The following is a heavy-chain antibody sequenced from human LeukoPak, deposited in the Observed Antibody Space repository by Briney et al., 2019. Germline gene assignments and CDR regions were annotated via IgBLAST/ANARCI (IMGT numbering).Heavy chain of an antibody. CDR1: GFTVITSY. CDR2: ISREGTT. Sequence: PGGSLRLSCAASGFTVITSYMSWVRQAPGKGLEWVSVISREGTTYYADSVKGRFTISRDNSKNTLYLQMNTLRAEDTAMYYCTKTGGPWDWGQGTLVTVSS. V-gene: IGHV3-66*01. D-gene: IGHD7-27*01. J-gene: IGHJ4*02. CDR3: TKTGGPWD.